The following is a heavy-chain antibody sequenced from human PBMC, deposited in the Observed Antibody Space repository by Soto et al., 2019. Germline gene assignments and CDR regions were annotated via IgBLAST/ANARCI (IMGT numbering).Heavy chain of an antibody. Sequence: GGSLRLACATSGFTFSADAMGWFGQAPGQGLEWVSAITDGDESTHYADSVKGRFTISRDNSKDTLYLQMNSLKTEDTAVYYCAKEPSSGWHWAINWFDPWGQGPLVTVSS. D-gene: IGHD6-19*01. CDR1: GFTFSADA. CDR2: ITDGDEST. J-gene: IGHJ5*02. V-gene: IGHV3-23*01. CDR3: AKEPSSGWHWAINWFDP.